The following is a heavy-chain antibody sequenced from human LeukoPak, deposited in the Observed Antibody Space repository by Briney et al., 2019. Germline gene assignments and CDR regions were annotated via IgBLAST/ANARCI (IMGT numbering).Heavy chain of an antibody. J-gene: IGHJ4*02. D-gene: IGHD5-24*01. V-gene: IGHV4-59*08. CDR2: IYYSGST. Sequence: PSETLSLTCTVSGGSISSYYWSWIRQPPGKGLEWIGYIYYSGSTNYNPSLKSRVTISVDTSKNQFSLKLSSVTAADTAVYYCARHGTRDGYNYFFDLWGRGTLVTVSS. CDR1: GGSISSYY. CDR3: ARHGTRDGYNYFFDL.